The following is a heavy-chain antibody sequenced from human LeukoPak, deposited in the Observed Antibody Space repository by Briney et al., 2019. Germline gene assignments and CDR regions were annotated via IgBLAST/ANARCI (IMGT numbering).Heavy chain of an antibody. CDR2: IYYSGST. Sequence: PSETLSLTCTVSGGSISGYYWSWIRQPPGKGLEWIGYIYYSGSTNYNPSLKSRVTISVDTSKNQFSLKLSSETAADTAVYHCARDNDFWSDYYGMDVWGQGTTVTVSS. CDR1: GGSISGYY. CDR3: ARDNDFWSDYYGMDV. J-gene: IGHJ6*02. V-gene: IGHV4-59*01. D-gene: IGHD3-3*01.